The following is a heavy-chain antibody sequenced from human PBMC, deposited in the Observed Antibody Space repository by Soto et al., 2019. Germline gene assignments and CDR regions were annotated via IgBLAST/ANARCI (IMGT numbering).Heavy chain of an antibody. CDR2: IIPIFGTA. CDR1: GGTFSSYA. D-gene: IGHD1-26*01. Sequence: ASVKVSCKASGGTFSSYAISWVRQAPGQGLEWMGGIIPIFGTANYAQKFQGRVTITADESTSTAYMELSSLRSEDTAVYYCARGSDSGSYYFYFQHWARAPWSPSPQ. CDR3: ARGSDSGSYYFYFQH. J-gene: IGHJ1*01. V-gene: IGHV1-69*13.